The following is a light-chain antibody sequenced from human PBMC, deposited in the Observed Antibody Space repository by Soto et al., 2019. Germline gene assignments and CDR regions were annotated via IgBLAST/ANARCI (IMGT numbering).Light chain of an antibody. V-gene: IGKV1-39*01. CDR2: AAS. J-gene: IGKJ1*01. CDR3: QQSYSTPWT. CDR1: QSISSY. Sequence: DIQMTQSPSSLSASVGDRVTITCRASQSISSYLNWYQQKPGKAPQLLIYAASSLQSGVPSRFSSNGSETEFTLSISSLQPEDFATYYGQQSYSTPWTFGQGTKVEIK.